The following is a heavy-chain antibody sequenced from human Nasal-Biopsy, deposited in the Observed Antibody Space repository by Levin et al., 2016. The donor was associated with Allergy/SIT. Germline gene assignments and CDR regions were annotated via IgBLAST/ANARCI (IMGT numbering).Heavy chain of an antibody. CDR3: TRLHIDGLGF. Sequence: SETLSLTCSVSGGSIGGSSYHWGWIRQPPGKGLEWIAGLYSSGTTYYNPSLKSRVTISVDTSKNQFSLKMNSVTAADTAMYYCTRLHIDGLGFWGQGTLVTVSS. CDR1: GGSIGGSSYH. J-gene: IGHJ4*02. D-gene: IGHD5-24*01. V-gene: IGHV4-39*01. CDR2: LYSSGTT.